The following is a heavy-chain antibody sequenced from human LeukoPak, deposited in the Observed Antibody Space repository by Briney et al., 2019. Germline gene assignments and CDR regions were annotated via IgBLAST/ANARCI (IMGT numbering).Heavy chain of an antibody. Sequence: GGSLRLSCVASGFTFSSYAMSWVRQAPGKGLEWVSAISISAGSTFYADSVKGRFTISRENAKNSLYLQMNSLRAEDTAVYYCTRGYYRVDFWGQGTLVTVSS. V-gene: IGHV3-23*01. J-gene: IGHJ4*02. CDR1: GFTFSSYA. CDR2: ISISAGST. D-gene: IGHD2-15*01. CDR3: TRGYYRVDF.